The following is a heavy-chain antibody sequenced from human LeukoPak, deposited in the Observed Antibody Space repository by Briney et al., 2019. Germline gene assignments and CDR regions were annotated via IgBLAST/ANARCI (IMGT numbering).Heavy chain of an antibody. Sequence: GGSLRLSCAASGFTFSSYGMHWVRQAPGKGLEWVSSILGSSRSTYYADSVKGRFTISRDNSKSMLYLQMNSLRAEDTAVYYCAKVPTTAGIIDFDYWGQGTLVTVSS. J-gene: IGHJ4*02. CDR3: AKVPTTAGIIDFDY. CDR2: ILGSSRST. D-gene: IGHD6-13*01. CDR1: GFTFSSYG. V-gene: IGHV3-23*01.